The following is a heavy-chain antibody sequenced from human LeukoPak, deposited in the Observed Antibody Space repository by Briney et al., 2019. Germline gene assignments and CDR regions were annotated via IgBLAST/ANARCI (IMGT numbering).Heavy chain of an antibody. J-gene: IGHJ4*02. CDR2: IYTSGST. V-gene: IGHV4-4*07. Sequence: SETLPLTCTVSGGSISSYYWSWIRQPAGKGLEWIGRIYTSGSTNYNPSLKSRVTMSVDTSKNQFSLKLSSVTAADTAVYYCARDCSSTSCYTGGVDYWGQGTLVTVSS. D-gene: IGHD2-2*02. CDR3: ARDCSSTSCYTGGVDY. CDR1: GGSISSYY.